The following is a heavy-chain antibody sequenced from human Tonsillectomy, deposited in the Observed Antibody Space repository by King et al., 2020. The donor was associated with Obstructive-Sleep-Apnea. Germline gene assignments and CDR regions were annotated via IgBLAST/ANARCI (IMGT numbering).Heavy chain of an antibody. CDR3: AKGPLSGYGAGWFDP. CDR1: GFTFDDYA. Sequence: EVQLVESGGGLVQPGRSLRLYCAASGFTFDDYAIHWVRQAPGKGLEWVSGISWDSGRIGYADFVKGRFTISRDNAKNSLYLQMNSLRAEDTALYYCAKGPLSGYGAGWFDPWGQGTLVTVSS. V-gene: IGHV3-9*01. D-gene: IGHD5-12*01. CDR2: ISWDSGRI. J-gene: IGHJ5*02.